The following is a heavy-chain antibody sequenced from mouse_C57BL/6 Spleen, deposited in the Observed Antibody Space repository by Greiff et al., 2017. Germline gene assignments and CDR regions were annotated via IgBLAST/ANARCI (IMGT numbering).Heavy chain of an antibody. CDR1: GYTFTSYD. CDR3: ARREGYDEDYAMDY. CDR2: IYPRDGST. D-gene: IGHD2-2*01. Sequence: QVQLQQSGPELVKPGASVKLSCKASGYTFTSYDINWVKQRPGQGLEWIGWIYPRDGSTKYNEKFKGKATLTVDTSSSTAYMELHSLTSEDSAVYFCARREGYDEDYAMDYWGQGTSVTVSS. V-gene: IGHV1-85*01. J-gene: IGHJ4*01.